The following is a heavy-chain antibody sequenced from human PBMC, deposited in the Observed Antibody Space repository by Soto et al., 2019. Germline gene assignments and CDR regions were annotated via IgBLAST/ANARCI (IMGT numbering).Heavy chain of an antibody. CDR1: GFTFSNAW. D-gene: IGHD6-19*01. J-gene: IGHJ6*02. Sequence: PGGSLRLSCAASGFTFSNAWMSWVRQAPGKGLEWVGRIKSKTDGGTTDYAAPVKGRFTISRDDSKNTLYLQMNSLKTEDTAVYYCTTSSVAVAGTYYYYGMDVWGQGTTVTVS. CDR3: TTSSVAVAGTYYYYGMDV. CDR2: IKSKTDGGTT. V-gene: IGHV3-15*01.